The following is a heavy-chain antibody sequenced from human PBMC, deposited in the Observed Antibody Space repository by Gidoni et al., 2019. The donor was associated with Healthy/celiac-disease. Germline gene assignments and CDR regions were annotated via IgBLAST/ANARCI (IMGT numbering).Heavy chain of an antibody. CDR3: ATTPGYGGYDLDY. CDR1: GYRFTSYW. Sequence: EVQLVQSGAEVTKTGESLRISCKGSGYRFTSYWIGWGRQMHGKGLEWMGITYPGDADTRYSPSFQGQVTISADKTISTAYMQWSSLKASDTAMYYCATTPGYGGYDLDYWGQGTLVTVSS. CDR2: TYPGDADT. V-gene: IGHV5-51*01. D-gene: IGHD5-12*01. J-gene: IGHJ4*02.